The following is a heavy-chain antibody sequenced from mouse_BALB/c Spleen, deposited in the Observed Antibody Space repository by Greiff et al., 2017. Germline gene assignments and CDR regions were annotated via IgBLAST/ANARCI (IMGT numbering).Heavy chain of an antibody. CDR1: GFSLTSYG. V-gene: IGHV2-2*02. J-gene: IGHJ3*01. Sequence: QVQLKESGPGLVQPSQSLSITCTVSGFSLTSYGVHWVRQSPGKGLEWLGVIWSGGSTDYNAAFISRLSISKDNSKSQVFFKMNSLQANDTAIYYCASPYDYDVSFAYWGQGTLVTVSA. CDR2: IWSGGST. CDR3: ASPYDYDVSFAY. D-gene: IGHD2-4*01.